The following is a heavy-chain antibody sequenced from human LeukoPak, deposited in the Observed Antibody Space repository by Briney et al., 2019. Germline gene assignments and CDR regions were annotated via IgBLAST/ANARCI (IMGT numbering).Heavy chain of an antibody. Sequence: SETLSLTCAVSGGSISSSNWWSWVRQPPGKGLEWIGEIYHSGSTNYNPSLKRRVTISVDKSKNQFSLKLSSVTAADTAVYYCSRGGGAYSSGYSNWGQGTLVTVSS. CDR3: SRGGGAYSSGYSN. D-gene: IGHD3-22*01. V-gene: IGHV4-4*02. CDR2: IYHSGST. CDR1: GGSISSSNW. J-gene: IGHJ4*02.